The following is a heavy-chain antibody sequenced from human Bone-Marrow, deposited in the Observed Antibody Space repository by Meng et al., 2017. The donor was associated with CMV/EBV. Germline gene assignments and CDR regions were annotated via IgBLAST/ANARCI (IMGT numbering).Heavy chain of an antibody. D-gene: IGHD5-24*01. CDR1: GFTFSSYW. CDR3: ASSRNTRDGYNPFDY. J-gene: IGHJ4*02. Sequence: GESLKISCAVSGFTFSSYWMTWVRQVPGKGLEWVSSISSRSSYIYYADSVKGRSTISRDNAKTSLYLQMNSLRAEDTAVYYCASSRNTRDGYNPFDYWGQGTLVTVSS. V-gene: IGHV3-21*01. CDR2: ISSRSSYI.